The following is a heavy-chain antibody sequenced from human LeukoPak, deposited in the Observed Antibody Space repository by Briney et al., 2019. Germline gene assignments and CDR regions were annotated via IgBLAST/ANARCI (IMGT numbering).Heavy chain of an antibody. CDR2: ISYDGTNK. Sequence: GRSLRLSCAASGFTFSSYAMHWVRQAPGKGLEWVTVISYDGTNKYYADSVKGRFAISRDNSKNTLYLQMNSLRVEDTAVYYCARDRLAETENNWFAPWGQEPLVTVSS. D-gene: IGHD3-3*02. J-gene: IGHJ5*02. CDR1: GFTFSSYA. V-gene: IGHV3-30*09. CDR3: ARDRLAETENNWFAP.